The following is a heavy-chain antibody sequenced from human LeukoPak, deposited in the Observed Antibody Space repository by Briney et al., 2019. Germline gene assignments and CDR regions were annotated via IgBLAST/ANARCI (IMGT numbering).Heavy chain of an antibody. Sequence: GGSLRLSCAASGFTFSSYNMNWVRQAPGKGLEWVSSISSSSSYIYYADSVKGRFTISRDNAKNSLYLQMNSLRAEDTALYYCARDLVAAADNWFDPWGQGTLVTVSS. V-gene: IGHV3-21*01. D-gene: IGHD2-15*01. CDR2: ISSSSSYI. CDR1: GFTFSSYN. J-gene: IGHJ5*02. CDR3: ARDLVAAADNWFDP.